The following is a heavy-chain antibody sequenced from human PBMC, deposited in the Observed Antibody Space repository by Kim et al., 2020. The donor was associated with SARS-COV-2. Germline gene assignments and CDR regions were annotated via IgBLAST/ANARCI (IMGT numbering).Heavy chain of an antibody. Sequence: SETLSLTCTVSGGSISSSFNYWGWIRQPPGKGLEWIGSVYHSGSTYDSPSLKSRVTVSVDTSKNEFYLKVTSVTAADTAVYFCARLPHDSSGYVDSWGPGILVTFSS. D-gene: IGHD3-22*01. J-gene: IGHJ4*02. CDR2: VYHSGST. CDR1: GGSISSSFNY. CDR3: ARLPHDSSGYVDS. V-gene: IGHV4-39*01.